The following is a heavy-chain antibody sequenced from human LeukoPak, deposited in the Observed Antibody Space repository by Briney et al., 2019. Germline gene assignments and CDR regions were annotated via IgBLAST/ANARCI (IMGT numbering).Heavy chain of an antibody. V-gene: IGHV4-38-2*02. Sequence: SETLSLTCSVSRYSISSGYYWAWIRQPPGKGLEWIGSIYHSGSTYYNPSLKSRVTISVDTSKNQFSLKLSSVTAADTAVYYCARDRVYYDSSGYYDDAFDIWGQGTMVTVSS. CDR1: RYSISSGYY. CDR3: ARDRVYYDSSGYYDDAFDI. CDR2: IYHSGST. D-gene: IGHD3-22*01. J-gene: IGHJ3*02.